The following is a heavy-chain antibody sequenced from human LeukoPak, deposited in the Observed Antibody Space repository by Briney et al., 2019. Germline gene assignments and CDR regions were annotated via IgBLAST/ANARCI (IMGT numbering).Heavy chain of an antibody. CDR1: GFTFKTYS. J-gene: IGHJ4*02. Sequence: GGSLRLSCVVSGFTFKTYSMNWVRQAPGKGLEWVSSISSGGTYVDYADSVKGRFTISRDNSKNTLYLQMNSLRAEDTAVYYCARTGSGYDSAPFDYWGQGTLVTVSS. V-gene: IGHV3-21*01. CDR2: ISSGGTYV. D-gene: IGHD5-12*01. CDR3: ARTGSGYDSAPFDY.